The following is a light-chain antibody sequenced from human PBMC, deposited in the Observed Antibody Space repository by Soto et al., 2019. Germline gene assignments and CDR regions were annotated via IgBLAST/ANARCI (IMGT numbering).Light chain of an antibody. J-gene: IGKJ1*01. Sequence: EIVLTQSPGTLSLSPGERATLSCRASQNISSDYLAWYQRKPGQAPSLLIQRASSRATGTPDRFSGSGSGTDFTLTISRLEPGDFAVYYCHQYHSSPRTFGQGNKVELK. CDR2: RAS. V-gene: IGKV3-20*01. CDR1: QNISSDY. CDR3: HQYHSSPRT.